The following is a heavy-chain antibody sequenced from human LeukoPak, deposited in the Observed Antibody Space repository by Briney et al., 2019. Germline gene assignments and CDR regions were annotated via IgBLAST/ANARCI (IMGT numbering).Heavy chain of an antibody. CDR2: INHNGNVN. CDR1: GFTFSSYW. Sequence: GGSLRLSCAASGFTFSSYWMNWARQAPEKGLEWVASINHNGNVNYYVDSVKGRFTISRDNAKNSLYLQMSNLRAEDTAVYFCARGGGLDVWGQGATVTVSS. D-gene: IGHD3-16*01. J-gene: IGHJ6*02. CDR3: ARGGGLDV. V-gene: IGHV3-7*03.